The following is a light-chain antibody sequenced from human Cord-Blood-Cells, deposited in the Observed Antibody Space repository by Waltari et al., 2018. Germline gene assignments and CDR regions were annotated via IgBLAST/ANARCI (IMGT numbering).Light chain of an antibody. CDR2: EVS. J-gene: IGLJ2*01. Sequence: QSALTQTLSAYGSTGQSVTISCTGTRSDGGGCNYVPWYQQHPGKAPKLMIYEVSKRPSGVPDRCSGSKSGNTSSLTVAGLQAEDEADYYCSSYAGSNNLVFGGGTKLTVL. CDR1: RSDGGGCNY. V-gene: IGLV2-8*01. CDR3: SSYAGSNNLV.